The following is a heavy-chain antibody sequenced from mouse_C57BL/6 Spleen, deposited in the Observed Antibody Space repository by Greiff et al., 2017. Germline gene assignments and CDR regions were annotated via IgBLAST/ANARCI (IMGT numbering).Heavy chain of an antibody. J-gene: IGHJ2*01. CDR2: IDPSDSYT. Sequence: QVQLQQPGAELVLPGASVKLSCKASGYTFTSYWMPWVKQRPGQGLEWIGEIDPSDSYTNYNQKFKGKSTLTVDKSSSTAYMQLSSLTSEDSAVYYCVTWYYFDYWGQGTTLTVSS. CDR3: VTWYYFDY. V-gene: IGHV1-69*01. CDR1: GYTFTSYW.